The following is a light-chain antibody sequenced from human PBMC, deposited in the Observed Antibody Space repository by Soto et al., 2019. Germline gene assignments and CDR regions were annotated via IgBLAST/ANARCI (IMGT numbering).Light chain of an antibody. CDR1: QSVSSSY. J-gene: IGKJ4*01. CDR3: QQYGSSPLT. CDR2: GAS. V-gene: IGKV3-20*01. Sequence: EIVLTQSPGTLSLSPGERATLSCRASQSVSSSYLAWYQQKPGQAPRLLIHGASSRATGIPDNFSGNGSGTDFTLTISRLEPEDFAVYYCQQYGSSPLTFGGGTKVEIK.